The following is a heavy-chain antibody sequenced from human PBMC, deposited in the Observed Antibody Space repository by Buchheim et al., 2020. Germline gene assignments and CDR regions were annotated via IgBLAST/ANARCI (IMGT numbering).Heavy chain of an antibody. CDR3: ASGVQLWQARYYCYRMDV. D-gene: IGHD5-18*01. J-gene: IGHJ6*02. Sequence: QVQLVQSGAEVKKPGASVKVSCKASGYTFTGYYMHWVRQAPGQGLEWLGWINPNSGGTNYAQKFKGWATMTRDTSISTAYKELSRLRSDDTAVYYCASGVQLWQARYYCYRMDVWGQGTT. V-gene: IGHV1-2*04. CDR1: GYTFTGYY. CDR2: INPNSGGT.